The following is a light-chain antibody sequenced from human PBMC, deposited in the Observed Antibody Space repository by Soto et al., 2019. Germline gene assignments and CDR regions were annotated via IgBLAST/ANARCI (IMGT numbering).Light chain of an antibody. Sequence: DIQMTQSPSSLSASVGDRVTITCRASQSISNYLNWYQQKPGKAPKLLIYAASSLQSGVPSRFSGSGSGTDFTLTISSLQPEDFATYYCKQSYSTQLTFGGGTKVDIK. CDR1: QSISNY. CDR2: AAS. J-gene: IGKJ4*01. CDR3: KQSYSTQLT. V-gene: IGKV1-39*01.